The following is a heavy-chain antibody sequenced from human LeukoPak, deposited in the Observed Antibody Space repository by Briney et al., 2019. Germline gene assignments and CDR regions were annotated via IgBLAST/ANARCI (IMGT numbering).Heavy chain of an antibody. V-gene: IGHV4-61*02. D-gene: IGHD3-22*01. CDR1: GYSISSGYY. CDR2: IYTSGST. J-gene: IGHJ4*02. Sequence: SETLSLTCTVSGYSISSGYYWSWIRQPAGKGLEWIGRIYTSGSTNYNPSLKSRVTISVDTSKNQFSLKLSSVTAADTAVYYCARAPIVVVNSPYYYFDYWGQGTLVTVSS. CDR3: ARAPIVVVNSPYYYFDY.